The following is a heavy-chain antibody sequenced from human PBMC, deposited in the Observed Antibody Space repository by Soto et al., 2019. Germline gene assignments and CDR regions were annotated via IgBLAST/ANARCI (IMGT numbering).Heavy chain of an antibody. CDR2: ISSSSSTI. Sequence: GGSLRLSCAASGFTFSSYSMNWVRQAPGKGLEWVSYISSSSSTIYYADSVKGRFTISRDNAKNSLYLQMNSLRAEDTAVYYCARAIFGVTNYYYYMDVWGKGTTVTVPS. D-gene: IGHD3-3*01. V-gene: IGHV3-48*01. J-gene: IGHJ6*03. CDR1: GFTFSSYS. CDR3: ARAIFGVTNYYYYMDV.